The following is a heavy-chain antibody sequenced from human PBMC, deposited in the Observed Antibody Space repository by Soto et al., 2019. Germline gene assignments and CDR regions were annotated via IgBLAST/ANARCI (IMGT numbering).Heavy chain of an antibody. V-gene: IGHV3-23*01. CDR2: ISGRGGST. CDR3: ARESEVAKVGAGSLDY. CDR1: GFNFNIYA. D-gene: IGHD1-26*01. J-gene: IGHJ4*02. Sequence: GGSLRLSCAASGFNFNIYAMSWVRQAPGKGLEWVSSISGRGGSTFYGDSVKGRFIISRDNSKNTLYLQMNSLRAEDTAVYYCARESEVAKVGAGSLDYWGQGTLVTVYS.